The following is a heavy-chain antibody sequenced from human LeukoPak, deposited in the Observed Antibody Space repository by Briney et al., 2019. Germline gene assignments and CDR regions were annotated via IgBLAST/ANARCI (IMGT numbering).Heavy chain of an antibody. CDR3: ARGARYSSSSGVDY. CDR2: ISGYNGNT. Sequence: ASVRVSCKASGYSFSYFAINWVRQAPGQGLEWMGWISGYNGNTNYAQKSEGRVTMTTDTSTSTAYMELRSLRSDDTAVYYCARGARYSSSSGVDYWGQGTLVTVSS. CDR1: GYSFSYFA. V-gene: IGHV1-18*01. J-gene: IGHJ4*02. D-gene: IGHD6-6*01.